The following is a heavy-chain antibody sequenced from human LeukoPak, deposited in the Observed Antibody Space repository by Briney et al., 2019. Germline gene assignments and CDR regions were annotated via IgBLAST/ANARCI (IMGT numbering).Heavy chain of an antibody. Sequence: GGSLRLSCAASGFTFSTYAIHWVRQAPDKGLEWVAVISFNGNNKCYGDSVKGRFIISRDNSKNTLFLQMDSLRVEDTALYYCVKDRAIFGVGEVDHWGQGTLVTVSS. J-gene: IGHJ4*02. CDR2: ISFNGNNK. CDR1: GFTFSTYA. D-gene: IGHD3-3*01. CDR3: VKDRAIFGVGEVDH. V-gene: IGHV3-30*04.